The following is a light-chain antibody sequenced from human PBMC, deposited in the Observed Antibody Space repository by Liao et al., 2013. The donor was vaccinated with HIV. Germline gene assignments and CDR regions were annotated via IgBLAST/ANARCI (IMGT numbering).Light chain of an antibody. J-gene: IGLJ3*02. V-gene: IGLV3-25*03. Sequence: YDLTQPPSVSVSPGQTASITCSGGTLGDKYISWYQQRPGQSPVLVIYEDTKRPSGIPERFSGSNSGTIVTLTISGVQAEDEADYYCQSADSSGTYVVFGGGTKLTVL. CDR2: EDT. CDR1: TLGDKY. CDR3: QSADSSGTYVV.